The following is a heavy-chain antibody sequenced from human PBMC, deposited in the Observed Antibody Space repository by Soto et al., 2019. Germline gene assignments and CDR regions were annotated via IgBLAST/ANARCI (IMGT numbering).Heavy chain of an antibody. CDR2: ISYDGSNK. CDR1: GFTFSSYG. Sequence: QVQLVKSGGGVVQPGRSLRLSCAASGFTFSSYGMHWVRQAPGKGLEWVAVISYDGSNKNYADSVKGRFTISRDNSKKTQYLQMNSLRAEDTAVYYCAKEVWSGPMDVWGQGTTVTVSS. J-gene: IGHJ6*02. D-gene: IGHD3-3*01. V-gene: IGHV3-30*18. CDR3: AKEVWSGPMDV.